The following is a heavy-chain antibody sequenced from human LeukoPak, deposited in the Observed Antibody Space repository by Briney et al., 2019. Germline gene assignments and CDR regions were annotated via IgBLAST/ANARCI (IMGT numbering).Heavy chain of an antibody. V-gene: IGHV5-51*01. CDR2: IYPADSDT. J-gene: IGHJ4*02. CDR1: GYSFTSYW. CDR3: ARRRTGTYYFDY. D-gene: IGHD1/OR15-1a*01. Sequence: GESLKISCEGSGYSFTSYWIGWLRQMPGKGLEWMGIIYPADSDTRHSPSFQGQVTISADKSISTAYLQWNSLKASDTAMYYCARRRTGTYYFDYWGQGTLVTVSS.